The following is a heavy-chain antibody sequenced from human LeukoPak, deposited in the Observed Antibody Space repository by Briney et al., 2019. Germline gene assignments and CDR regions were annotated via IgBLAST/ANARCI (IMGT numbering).Heavy chain of an antibody. Sequence: SETLSLTCTVSGASISPYFWSWIRQPAGKGLEWIGRIYASGKGTYNPSLQSRVSMSVDKSKNQFSLRLGSVTAADTALYYCTRDFRDCSSTSCYGRLDSWGQGTLVTVSS. J-gene: IGHJ4*02. CDR1: GASISPYF. V-gene: IGHV4-4*07. CDR3: TRDFRDCSSTSCYGRLDS. D-gene: IGHD2-2*01. CDR2: IYASGKG.